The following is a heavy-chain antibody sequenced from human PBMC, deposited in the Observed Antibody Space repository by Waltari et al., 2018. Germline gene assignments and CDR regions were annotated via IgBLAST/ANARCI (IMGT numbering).Heavy chain of an antibody. CDR2: INHSGST. V-gene: IGHV4-34*01. Sequence: QVQLQQWGAGLLKPSETLSLTCAVYGGSFSGYYWSWIRQPPGKGLEWIGEINHSGSTNYNPSLKSRVTISVDTSKNQFSLKLSSVTAADTAVYYCARVLKGGPAGYWGQGTLVTVSS. D-gene: IGHD2-15*01. J-gene: IGHJ4*02. CDR3: ARVLKGGPAGY. CDR1: GGSFSGYY.